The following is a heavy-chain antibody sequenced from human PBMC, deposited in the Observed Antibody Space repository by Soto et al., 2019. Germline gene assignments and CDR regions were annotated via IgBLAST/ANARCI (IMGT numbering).Heavy chain of an antibody. V-gene: IGHV4-59*08. Sequence: SETLSLTCTVSGSSISSYYWSWIRQPPGKGLEWIGYIYYSGSTNYNPSLKSRVTISVDTSKNQFSLKLSSVTAADTAVYYCARGIQLWPDYYYYYMDVWGKGTTVTVSS. CDR1: GSSISSYY. D-gene: IGHD5-18*01. CDR2: IYYSGST. J-gene: IGHJ6*03. CDR3: ARGIQLWPDYYYYYMDV.